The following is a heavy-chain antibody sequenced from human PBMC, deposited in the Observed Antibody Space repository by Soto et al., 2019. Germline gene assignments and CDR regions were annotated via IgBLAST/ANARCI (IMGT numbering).Heavy chain of an antibody. V-gene: IGHV4-31*03. J-gene: IGHJ6*02. CDR2: IYYSGST. Sequence: PSETLSLTCTVSGGSISSGGYYWSWIRQHPGKGLEWIGYIYYSGSTYYNPSLKSRVTISVDTSKNQFSLKLSSVTAADTAVYYCARVGLAVAAYYSYYGMDVWGQVTTVTVSS. CDR3: ARVGLAVAAYYSYYGMDV. D-gene: IGHD6-19*01. CDR1: GGSISSGGYY.